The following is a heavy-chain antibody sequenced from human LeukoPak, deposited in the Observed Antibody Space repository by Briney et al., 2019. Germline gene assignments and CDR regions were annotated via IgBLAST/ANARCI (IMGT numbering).Heavy chain of an antibody. CDR2: IYGSGDDT. D-gene: IGHD6-13*01. Sequence: PGGSLRLSCAASGSTFSSYAMSWVRQAPGKGLEWVSTIYGSGDDTYYADSVKGRFTISRDSSKNTLYLQMSSLGADDTAVYYCAKRGIAEAASFDYWGQGTLVTVSS. CDR1: GSTFSSYA. V-gene: IGHV3-23*01. J-gene: IGHJ4*02. CDR3: AKRGIAEAASFDY.